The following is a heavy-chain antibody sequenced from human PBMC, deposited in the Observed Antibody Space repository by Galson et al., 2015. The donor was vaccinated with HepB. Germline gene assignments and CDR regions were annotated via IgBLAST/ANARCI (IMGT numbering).Heavy chain of an antibody. CDR1: GFTFSSYA. V-gene: IGHV3-23*01. D-gene: IGHD5-24*01. CDR2: ISGSGGST. J-gene: IGHJ3*02. Sequence: SLRLSCAASGFTFSSYAMSWVRQAPGKGLEWVSAISGSGGSTYYADSVKGRFTISRDNSKNTLYLQMNSLRAEDTAVYYCAKDRKMATIKGGAFDIWGQGTMVTVSS. CDR3: AKDRKMATIKGGAFDI.